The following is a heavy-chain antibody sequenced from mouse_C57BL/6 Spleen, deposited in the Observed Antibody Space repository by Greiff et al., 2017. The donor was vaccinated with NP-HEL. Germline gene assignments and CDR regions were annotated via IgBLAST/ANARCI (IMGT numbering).Heavy chain of an antibody. V-gene: IGHV5-4*01. D-gene: IGHD1-1*01. CDR2: ISDGGSYT. CDR1: GFTFSSYA. Sequence: EVKLVESGGGLVKPGGSLKLSCAASGFTFSSYAMSWVRQTPEKRLEWVATISDGGSYTYYPDNVKGRFTISRDNAKNNLYLQMSHLKSEDTALYYCARDREDYYGSSFYWYFDVWGTGTTVTVSS. CDR3: ARDREDYYGSSFYWYFDV. J-gene: IGHJ1*03.